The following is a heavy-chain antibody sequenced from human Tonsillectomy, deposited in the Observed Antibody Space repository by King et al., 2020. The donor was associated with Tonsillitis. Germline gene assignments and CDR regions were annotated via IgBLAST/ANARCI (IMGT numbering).Heavy chain of an antibody. J-gene: IGHJ6*02. V-gene: IGHV3-11*01. D-gene: IGHD3-16*02. Sequence: VQLVESGGGLVKPGGSLRLSCAASGFTFNDYYMSWIRQAPGKGLEWVSYISSSGSTIYYADSVKGRFTISRDNAKNSLYLQMNSLRDEDTAVYYCARVPMITFGGVIVLPQLYGMDVWGQGTTVTVSS. CDR2: ISSSGSTI. CDR3: ARVPMITFGGVIVLPQLYGMDV. CDR1: GFTFNDYY.